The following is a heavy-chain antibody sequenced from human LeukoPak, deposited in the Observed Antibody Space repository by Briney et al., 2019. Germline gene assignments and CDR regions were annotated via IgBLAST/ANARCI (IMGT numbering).Heavy chain of an antibody. J-gene: IGHJ4*02. CDR2: TYYRFKWYY. CDR1: GDSVSSNSAT. D-gene: IGHD7-27*01. V-gene: IGHV6-1*01. Sequence: SQTLSLTRAISGDSVSSNSATWNWIRQSPSRGLEWLGRTYYRFKWYYDYPASVKSRITINPDTSKNQFSLQLNSVTPEDTAVYYCARATNWDAGRYFDYWGQGTLVTVSS. CDR3: ARATNWDAGRYFDY.